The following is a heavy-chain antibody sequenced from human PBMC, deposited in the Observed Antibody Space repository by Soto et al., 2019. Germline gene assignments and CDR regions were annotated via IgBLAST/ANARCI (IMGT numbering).Heavy chain of an antibody. Sequence: QVXXQXSGPGLVKPSETLSLTCTVSGVSVNSGXFYWTWIRQPXGKGLEWIGFVSYSGTTKYNASLKSRVTISVDTSRSQISLKVSSVTAADTAVYYCARGATVTHSDYWGQGTLVTVSS. V-gene: IGHV4-61*01. CDR1: GVSVNSGXFY. J-gene: IGHJ4*02. CDR3: ARGATVTHSDY. D-gene: IGHD4-17*01. CDR2: VSYSGTT.